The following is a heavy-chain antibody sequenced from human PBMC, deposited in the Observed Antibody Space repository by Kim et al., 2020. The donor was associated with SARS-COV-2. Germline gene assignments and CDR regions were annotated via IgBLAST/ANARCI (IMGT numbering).Heavy chain of an antibody. CDR3: ARGRGYSYRNAFDI. V-gene: IGHV3-64*01. Sequence: GGSLRLSCAASGFTFSSYAMHWVRQAPGKGLEYVSAISSNGGSTYYANSVKGRFTISRDNSKNTLYLQMGSLRAEDMAVYYCARGRGYSYRNAFDIWGQGTMVTVSS. D-gene: IGHD5-18*01. CDR2: ISSNGGST. CDR1: GFTFSSYA. J-gene: IGHJ3*02.